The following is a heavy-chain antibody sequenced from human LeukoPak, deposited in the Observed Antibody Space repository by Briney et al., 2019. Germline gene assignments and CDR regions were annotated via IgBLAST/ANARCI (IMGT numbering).Heavy chain of an antibody. V-gene: IGHV4-30-4*08. CDR2: IYYSGST. J-gene: IGHJ4*02. CDR3: ARVRYYDFWSGYYPFDY. Sequence: SETLSLTCTASGGSISSGDYYWSRIRQPPGKGLEWIGYIYYSGSTYYNPSLKSRVTISVDTSKNQFSLKLSSVTAADTAVYYCARVRYYDFWSGYYPFDYWGQGTLVTVSS. D-gene: IGHD3-3*01. CDR1: GGSISSGDYY.